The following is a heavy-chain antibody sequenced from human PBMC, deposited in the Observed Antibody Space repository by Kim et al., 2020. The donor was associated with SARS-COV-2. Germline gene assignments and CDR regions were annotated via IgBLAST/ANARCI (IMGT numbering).Heavy chain of an antibody. CDR3: ARGGFKPDY. V-gene: IGHV3-7*03. D-gene: IGHD3-10*01. CDR1: GLTLRNSW. CDR2: IKADGSDK. Sequence: GGSLRLSCAVSGLTLRNSWMSWVRQSPGKGLEWVANIKADGSDKNYVDSVKGRFTISRDNPSNSLYLQMNSLRAEDTAVYYCARGGFKPDYWGQGTLVTV. J-gene: IGHJ4*02.